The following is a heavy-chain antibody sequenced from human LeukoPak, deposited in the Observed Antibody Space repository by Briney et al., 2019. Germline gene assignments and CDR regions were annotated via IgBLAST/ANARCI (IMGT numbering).Heavy chain of an antibody. D-gene: IGHD3-22*01. Sequence: ASVKVSCKASGYTFTSYGIIWVRQAPGQGLEWMGWISAYNGNTNYAQKLQGRVTMTTDTSTSTAYMELRSLRSDDTAVYYCARDTSLGYDSSGYYYGRERHFDYWGQGTLVTVSS. J-gene: IGHJ4*02. CDR1: GYTFTSYG. CDR2: ISAYNGNT. CDR3: ARDTSLGYDSSGYYYGRERHFDY. V-gene: IGHV1-18*01.